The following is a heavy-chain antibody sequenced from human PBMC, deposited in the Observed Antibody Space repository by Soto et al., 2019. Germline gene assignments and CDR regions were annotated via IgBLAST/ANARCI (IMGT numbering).Heavy chain of an antibody. Sequence: QAQLVQSGAELKEPGSSVRVSCKASGGTFAKFIMNWVRQTPGQGLEWMGGIVPLLGTPTYAEKFKGRVTISATGSTSTVYMELTSLRSEDTAIYSCARNGTYDSCRSPYSGMDVWCQGTKVTVSS. CDR1: GGTFAKFI. CDR2: IVPLLGTP. V-gene: IGHV1-69*01. D-gene: IGHD3-16*01. CDR3: ARNGTYDSCRSPYSGMDV. J-gene: IGHJ6*02.